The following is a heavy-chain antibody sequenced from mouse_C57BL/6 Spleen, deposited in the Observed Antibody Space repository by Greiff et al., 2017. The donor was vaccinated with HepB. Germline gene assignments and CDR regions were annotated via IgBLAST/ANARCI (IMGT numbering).Heavy chain of an antibody. D-gene: IGHD1-1*01. V-gene: IGHV1-54*01. J-gene: IGHJ4*01. Sequence: VQLQQSGAELVRPGTSVKVSCKASGYAFTNYLIEWVKQRPGQGLEWIGVINPGSGGTNYNEKFKGKATLTADKSSSTAYMQLSSLTSEDSAVYFCARSYYYGSSYYAMDYWGQGTSVTVSS. CDR1: GYAFTNYL. CDR3: ARSYYYGSSYYAMDY. CDR2: INPGSGGT.